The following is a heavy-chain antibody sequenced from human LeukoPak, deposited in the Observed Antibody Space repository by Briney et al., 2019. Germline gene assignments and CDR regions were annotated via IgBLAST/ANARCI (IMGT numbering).Heavy chain of an antibody. J-gene: IGHJ3*02. CDR1: GYTFTSYY. CDR3: ARVGYYYDSSGGPSAFDI. Sequence: ASVKVSCKASGYTFTSYYMHWVRQAPGQGLEWMGIINPSGGSTSYAQKFQGRVTMTRDMSTSTVYMELSSLRSEDTAVYYCARVGYYYDSSGGPSAFDIWGQGTMVTVSS. V-gene: IGHV1-46*01. D-gene: IGHD3-22*01. CDR2: INPSGGST.